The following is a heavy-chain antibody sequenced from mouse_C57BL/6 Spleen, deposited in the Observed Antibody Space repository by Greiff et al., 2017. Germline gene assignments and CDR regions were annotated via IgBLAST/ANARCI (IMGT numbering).Heavy chain of an antibody. J-gene: IGHJ2*01. CDR1: GYTFTDYY. D-gene: IGHD4-1*01. CDR3: APLTGTNFDY. CDR2: INPNNGGT. Sequence: EVQLQQSGPELVKPGASVKISCKASGYTFTDYYMNWVKQSHGKSLEWIGDINPNNGGTSYNQKFKGKATLTVDKSSSTAYMELRSLTSEDSAVYYCAPLTGTNFDYWGQGTTLTVSS. V-gene: IGHV1-26*01.